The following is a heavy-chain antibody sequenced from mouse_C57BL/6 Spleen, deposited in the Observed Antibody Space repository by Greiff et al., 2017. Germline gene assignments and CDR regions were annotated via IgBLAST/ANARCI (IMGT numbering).Heavy chain of an antibody. D-gene: IGHD1-1*01. CDR2: INPYNGGT. CDR1: GYTFTDYY. V-gene: IGHV1-19*01. Sequence: VQLQQSGPVLVKPGASVKLSCKASGYTFTDYYMNWVKQSHGKSLEWIGVINPYNGGTSYNQKFKGKATVTVDKSSSTAYMELNSLTSEDSAVYYCARGGTTVVDPFAYWGQGTLVTVSA. J-gene: IGHJ3*01. CDR3: ARGGTTVVDPFAY.